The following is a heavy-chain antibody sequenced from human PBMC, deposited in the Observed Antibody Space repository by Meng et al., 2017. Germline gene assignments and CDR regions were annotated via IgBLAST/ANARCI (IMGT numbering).Heavy chain of an antibody. CDR3: ARVKITGTTRSIDY. V-gene: IGHV4-61*01. CDR1: GGSVSSGSYY. D-gene: IGHD1-7*01. Sequence: QVQLVESGPGMVRPSETLSLTCTVSGGSVSSGSYYWSWIRQPPGKGLEWIGYIYYSGSTNYNPSLKSRVTISVDTSKNQFSLKLSSVTAADTAVYYCARVKITGTTRSIDYWGQGTLVTGSS. CDR2: IYYSGST. J-gene: IGHJ4*02.